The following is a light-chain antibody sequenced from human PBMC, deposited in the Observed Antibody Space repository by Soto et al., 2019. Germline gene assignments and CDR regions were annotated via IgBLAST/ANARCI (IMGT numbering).Light chain of an antibody. CDR2: DAS. V-gene: IGKV3-11*01. Sequence: IVLTQSPATLSLSPGERATLSCRASQSVSSYLAWYQQKPGQARRLLIYDASNRATGIPARFSGSGSWTDFTLTISSLEPEDFAVYYCQQRSNWPITFGQGTRLEIK. J-gene: IGKJ5*01. CDR3: QQRSNWPIT. CDR1: QSVSSY.